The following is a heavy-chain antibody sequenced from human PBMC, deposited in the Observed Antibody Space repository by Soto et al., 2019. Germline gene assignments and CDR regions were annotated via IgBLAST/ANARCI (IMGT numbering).Heavy chain of an antibody. CDR1: GGSISSYY. V-gene: IGHV4-59*01. J-gene: IGHJ6*02. CDR3: ARDQMQWLVRGYYYYYGMDV. D-gene: IGHD6-19*01. CDR2: IYYSGST. Sequence: SETLSLTCTVSGGSISSYYWSWIRQPPGKGLEWIGYIYYSGSTNYNPSLKSRVTISVDTSKNQFSLKLSPVTAADTAVYYCARDQMQWLVRGYYYYYGMDVWGQGTTVTVSS.